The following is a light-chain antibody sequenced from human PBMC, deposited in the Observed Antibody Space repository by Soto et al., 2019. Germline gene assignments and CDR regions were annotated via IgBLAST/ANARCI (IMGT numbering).Light chain of an antibody. J-gene: IGKJ2*01. CDR3: QRYNDYQYV. CDR1: QSITTW. CDR2: KAI. Sequence: DIPMTHSPSTLSASVGDRVTITCRASQSITTWLAWYQQKPGKAPKLLIYKAINLQSGVPSRFSGSGSGTEFTLTISSLQPDDFGTYYCQRYNDYQYVFGQGTKLDMK. V-gene: IGKV1-5*03.